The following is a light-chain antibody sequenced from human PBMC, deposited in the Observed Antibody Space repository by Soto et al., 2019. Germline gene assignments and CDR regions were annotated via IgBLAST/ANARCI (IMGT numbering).Light chain of an antibody. J-gene: IGLJ2*01. CDR1: RSNIGSHN. CDR3: STWDDSLRGVI. Sequence: QSVLTQPPSASGTPGQSVTISCSGSRSNIGSHNVDWYQQLPGTAPQLLINNNNQRPSGVPDRFSGSESGTSASLVISGLQSEDEGDYYCSTWDDSLRGVIFGGGTKLTVL. CDR2: NNN. V-gene: IGLV1-44*01.